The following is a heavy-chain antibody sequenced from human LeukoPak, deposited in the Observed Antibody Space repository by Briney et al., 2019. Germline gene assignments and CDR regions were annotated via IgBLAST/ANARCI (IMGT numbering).Heavy chain of an antibody. Sequence: GGSLRLSCAASGFTFSSYSMNWVRQAPGKGLEWVSSISSSSYIYYADSVKGRFTISRDNAKNSLYLQMNSLRDEDTAVYYCARGARKAGDYGGFFDSWGQGTLVTVSS. CDR1: GFTFSSYS. CDR2: ISSSSYI. CDR3: ARGARKAGDYGGFFDS. J-gene: IGHJ4*02. D-gene: IGHD4-23*01. V-gene: IGHV3-21*01.